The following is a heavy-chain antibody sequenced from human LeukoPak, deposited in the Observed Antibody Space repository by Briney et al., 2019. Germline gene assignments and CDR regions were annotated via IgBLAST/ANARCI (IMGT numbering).Heavy chain of an antibody. Sequence: GGSLRLSCAASGFTFSNYAMHWVRQVPGKGLEWVAIISYDGSNEHYADSVKGRFTISRDKSKNTLYLQMNSLRAEDSAVYYCARDRIAAAAAWGQGTLVTVSS. CDR1: GFTFSNYA. CDR3: ARDRIAAAAA. V-gene: IGHV3-30-3*01. CDR2: ISYDGSNE. J-gene: IGHJ4*02. D-gene: IGHD6-13*01.